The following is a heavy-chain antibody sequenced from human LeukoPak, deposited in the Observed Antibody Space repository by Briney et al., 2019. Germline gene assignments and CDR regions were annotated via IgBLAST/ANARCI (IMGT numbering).Heavy chain of an antibody. J-gene: IGHJ4*02. D-gene: IGHD4-11*01. CDR2: IYTSGST. CDR3: ARLTLDYSSYYFDY. V-gene: IGHV4-4*07. CDR1: GGSISSYY. Sequence: KTSETLSLTCTVSGGSISSYYWSWIRQPAGKGLEWIGRIYTSGSTNYNPSLKSRVTMSVDTSKNQFSLKLSSVTAADTAVYYCARLTLDYSSYYFDYWGQGTLVTVSS.